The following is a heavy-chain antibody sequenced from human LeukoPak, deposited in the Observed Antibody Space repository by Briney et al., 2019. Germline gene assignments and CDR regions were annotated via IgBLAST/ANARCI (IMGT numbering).Heavy chain of an antibody. CDR3: VRNLPGTGY. V-gene: IGHV3-7*01. J-gene: IGHJ4*02. D-gene: IGHD3-9*01. CDR1: GFTFSNFW. CDR2: IKTDGSAS. Sequence: GGSLRLSCAASGFTFSNFWISWVRQAPGKGLEWVANIKTDGSASYYADSVKGRFTISRDNAKNSLYLEINSLRVEDTAVYYCVRNLPGTGYWGQGTLVTVSS.